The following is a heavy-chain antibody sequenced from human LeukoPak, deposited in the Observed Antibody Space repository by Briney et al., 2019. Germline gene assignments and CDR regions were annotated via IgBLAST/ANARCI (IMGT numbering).Heavy chain of an antibody. CDR1: GFTFPSYA. CDR3: AKGARSGPYDYYAMDV. D-gene: IGHD6-19*01. V-gene: IGHV3-23*01. Sequence: GGSLILSCAASGFTFPSYAMSWVRQAPGKGLEWVSVISNSGGSTWYADSVKGRFTISRDNSKNTLSLQMDSLRAEDSAVYYCAKGARSGPYDYYAMDVWGQGTTVTVSS. CDR2: ISNSGGST. J-gene: IGHJ6*02.